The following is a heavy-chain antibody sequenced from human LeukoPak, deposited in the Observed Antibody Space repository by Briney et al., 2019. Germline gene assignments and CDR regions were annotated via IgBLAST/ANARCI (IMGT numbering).Heavy chain of an antibody. V-gene: IGHV3-7*04. CDR1: GFIFSNYW. CDR2: IKQDGSEI. J-gene: IGHJ5*02. CDR3: ARTRSIAVAGRNWFDP. D-gene: IGHD6-19*01. Sequence: GGSLRLSCAASGFIFSNYWMTWVRQTPGKGLEWVANIKQDGSEIYYVDSVEGRFTISRDNAKNSLYLQMNTLRAEDTAVYYCARTRSIAVAGRNWFDPWGQGTLVTVPS.